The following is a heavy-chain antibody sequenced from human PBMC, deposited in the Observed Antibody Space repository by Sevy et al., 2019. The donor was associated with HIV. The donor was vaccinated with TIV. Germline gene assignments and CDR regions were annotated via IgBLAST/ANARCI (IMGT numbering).Heavy chain of an antibody. CDR1: GFTFTYAW. CDR3: STDPIILLLVTDGMDV. CDR2: IKSNADGGTI. Sequence: GGSLRLSCAASGFTFTYAWMNWVRQAPGKGLEWVGRIKSNADGGTIGYAAPVKGRFIISRDDSKNTLYLQMNSLKTGDTGVYYCSTDPIILLLVTDGMDVWGQGTTVTVSS. J-gene: IGHJ6*02. D-gene: IGHD2-8*02. V-gene: IGHV3-15*05.